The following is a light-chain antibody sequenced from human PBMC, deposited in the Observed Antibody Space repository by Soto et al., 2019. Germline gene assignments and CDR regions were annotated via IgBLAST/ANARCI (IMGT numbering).Light chain of an antibody. V-gene: IGKV1-39*01. J-gene: IGKJ4*01. CDR2: AAS. Sequence: QMTQSPSSLFASVGDRVTITCRSSQSITSHLNWYQQKVGQSPKLLIYAASTLQSGVPPRFSGSGSGTEFTLTISGLQREDFATYYCQQSHSAPLTFGGGTEVEIK. CDR1: QSITSH. CDR3: QQSHSAPLT.